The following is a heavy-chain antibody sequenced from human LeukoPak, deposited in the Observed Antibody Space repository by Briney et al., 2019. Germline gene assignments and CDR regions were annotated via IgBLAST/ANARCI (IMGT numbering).Heavy chain of an antibody. CDR2: TRYDGSNK. V-gene: IGHV3-30*02. Sequence: PGGSLRLSCAASGFTFSSYGMHWVRQAPGKGLEWVAYTRYDGSNKYYAGSVKGRFTISRDNSKNTLYLQMNSLRAEDTAVYYCAKPSPGAAMVTPFDYWGQGTLVTVSS. CDR1: GFTFSSYG. D-gene: IGHD5-18*01. CDR3: AKPSPGAAMVTPFDY. J-gene: IGHJ4*02.